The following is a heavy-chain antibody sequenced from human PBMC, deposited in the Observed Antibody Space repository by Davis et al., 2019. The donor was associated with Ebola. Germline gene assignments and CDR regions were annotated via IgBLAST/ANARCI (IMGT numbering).Heavy chain of an antibody. CDR3: ARRIAAAGTAFDY. CDR1: GGSISSSTYY. CDR2: IFYSGTT. V-gene: IGHV4-39*07. J-gene: IGHJ4*02. D-gene: IGHD6-13*01. Sequence: PSETLSLTCTVSGGSISSSTYYWGWIRQPPGKGLQWIGSIFYSGTTYYNPSLKSRVTISVDTSKNQFSLKLSSVTAADTAVYYCARRIAAAGTAFDYWGQGTLVTVSS.